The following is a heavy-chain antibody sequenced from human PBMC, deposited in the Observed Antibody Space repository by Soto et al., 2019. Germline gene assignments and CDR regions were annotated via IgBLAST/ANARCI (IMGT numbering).Heavy chain of an antibody. J-gene: IGHJ4*02. CDR2: ISGSGGST. CDR3: AKDLLGYCSSTSCRNFDS. D-gene: IGHD2-2*01. V-gene: IGHV3-23*01. CDR1: GFTFSSYA. Sequence: GGSLRLSCAASGFTFSSYAMSWVRQAPGKGLEWVSAISGSGGSTYYADSVKGRFTISRDNSKNTLYLQMNSLRAEDTAVYYCAKDLLGYCSSTSCRNFDSWGQGTLVTVSS.